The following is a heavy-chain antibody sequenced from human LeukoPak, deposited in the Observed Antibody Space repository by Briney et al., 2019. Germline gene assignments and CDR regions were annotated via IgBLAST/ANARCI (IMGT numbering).Heavy chain of an antibody. V-gene: IGHV4-59*01. CDR2: IYYSGTT. Sequence: SETLSLTCTVSGASIGSYYWNWIRQPPGRGLQWIGYIYYSGTTNYNPSLKSRVTISIDTSKNQFSLELSSVTAADTAVYYCARDGYSGYGPNIYFDYWGQGTLVTVSS. CDR3: ARDGYSGYGPNIYFDY. CDR1: GASIGSYY. J-gene: IGHJ4*02. D-gene: IGHD5-12*01.